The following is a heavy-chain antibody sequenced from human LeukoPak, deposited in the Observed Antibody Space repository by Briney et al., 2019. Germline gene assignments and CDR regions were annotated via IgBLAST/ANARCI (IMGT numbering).Heavy chain of an antibody. J-gene: IGHJ4*02. CDR3: AKDYYYDSSGYYDY. Sequence: GGSLRLSCAASGFTFNTYTMNWVRQAPGKGLEWASGISWNSGSIGYADSVKGRFTISRDNAKNSLYLQMNSLRAKDTALYYCAKDYYYDSSGYYDYWGQGTLVTVSS. D-gene: IGHD3-22*01. CDR1: GFTFNTYT. CDR2: ISWNSGSI. V-gene: IGHV3-9*01.